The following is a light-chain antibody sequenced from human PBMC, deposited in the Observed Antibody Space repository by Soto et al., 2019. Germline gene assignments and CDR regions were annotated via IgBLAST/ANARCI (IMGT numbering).Light chain of an antibody. CDR2: DVS. CDR1: SSDVGGYNY. J-gene: IGLJ2*01. CDR3: SSYTYSRDVV. Sequence: QSALTQPASVSGSPGQSITISCTGTSSDVGGYNYVSWYQQHPSKAPKLIIYDVSNRPSGVSNRFSGSKSGNTASLTISGLQAEDEADYYCSSYTYSRDVVFGGGTQLTVL. V-gene: IGLV2-14*01.